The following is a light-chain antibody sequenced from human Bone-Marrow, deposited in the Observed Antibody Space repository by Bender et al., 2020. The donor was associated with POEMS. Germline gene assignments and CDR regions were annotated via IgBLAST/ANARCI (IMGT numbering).Light chain of an antibody. Sequence: QSVLTQPPSVSGAPGQTVTISCTGPSSNMGAGYGVNWYQQLPGTAPKLLIYNNENRPSGVPDRISGSKSGTSASLAISGLQAEDEADYYCQSYDISLSGWVFGGGTELTAL. CDR2: NNE. J-gene: IGLJ3*02. V-gene: IGLV1-40*01. CDR1: SSNMGAGYG. CDR3: QSYDISLSGWV.